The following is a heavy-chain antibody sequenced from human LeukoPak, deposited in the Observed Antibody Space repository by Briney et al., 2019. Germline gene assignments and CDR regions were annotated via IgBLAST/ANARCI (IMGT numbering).Heavy chain of an antibody. V-gene: IGHV1-69*13. Sequence: ASVKVSCKASGGTFSSYAISWVRQAPGQGLEWMGGIIPIFGTANYAQKFQGRVTITADESTSTAYVELSSLRSEDTAVYYCARDSNSGSYYRMGYWGQGTLVTVSS. D-gene: IGHD1-26*01. J-gene: IGHJ4*02. CDR1: GGTFSSYA. CDR3: ARDSNSGSYYRMGY. CDR2: IIPIFGTA.